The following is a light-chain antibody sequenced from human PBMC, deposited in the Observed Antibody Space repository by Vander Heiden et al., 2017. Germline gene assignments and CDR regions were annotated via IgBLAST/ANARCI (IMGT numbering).Light chain of an antibody. Sequence: ETVMTQSPLSLPVTPGEPASISCRSSQSLLHSNGYNYLDWYLQKPGQSPQLLIYLGSNRASGVPDRFSGSGSGTEFTLKISRVEAEDVGVYYCMQALQTPYTFGQGTKLEIK. CDR2: LGS. V-gene: IGKV2-28*01. CDR3: MQALQTPYT. J-gene: IGKJ2*01. CDR1: QSLLHSNGYNY.